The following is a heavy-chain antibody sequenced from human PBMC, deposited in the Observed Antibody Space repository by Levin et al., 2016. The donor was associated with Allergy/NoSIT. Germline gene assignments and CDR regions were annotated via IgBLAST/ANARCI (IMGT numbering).Heavy chain of an antibody. CDR2: FDHGGRT. CDR3: ARGPPYCGGDCYNY. D-gene: IGHD2-21*02. CDR1: GYSISSGSY. Sequence: SETLSLTCVVSGYSISSGSYWGWIRQPPGKGLEWIGNFDHGGRTYYNPSLKSRVTISLNTSKNRFSLRLSSVTAADTAVYYCARGPPYCGGDCYNYWGRGTLVTVSS. J-gene: IGHJ4*02. V-gene: IGHV4-38-2*01.